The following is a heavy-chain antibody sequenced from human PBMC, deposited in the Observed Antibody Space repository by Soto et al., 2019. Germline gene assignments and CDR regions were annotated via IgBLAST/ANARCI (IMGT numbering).Heavy chain of an antibody. CDR1: GFIFSRYA. J-gene: IGHJ4*02. CDR2: ISHDVSDQ. Sequence: PGGSLRLSWAASGFIFSRYAMYWVRQAPGKGLEWVAVISHDVSDQYYADFVKGRFTISRDNSKNTLYLQMNSLTSEDAAVYYCAKATAVTTTVLSFDYWGKGTLRTASS. D-gene: IGHD4-17*01. CDR3: AKATAVTTTVLSFDY. V-gene: IGHV3-30*18.